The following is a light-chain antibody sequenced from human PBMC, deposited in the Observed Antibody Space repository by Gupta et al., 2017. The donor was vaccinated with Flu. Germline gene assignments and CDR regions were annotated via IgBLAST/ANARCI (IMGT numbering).Light chain of an antibody. CDR1: QGLLHSNGYNY. V-gene: IGKV2-28*01. J-gene: IGKJ1*01. CDR2: LGY. CDR3: MQALQTPVT. Sequence: DIVMTQSPLSLPVTSGEPASISCRSSQGLLHSNGYNYLDWYLQKPGQSPQLLIYLGYNRASGVPDRFSGSGSGTDFTLKISRVEAEDVGVYYCMQALQTPVTFGQGTKVEIK.